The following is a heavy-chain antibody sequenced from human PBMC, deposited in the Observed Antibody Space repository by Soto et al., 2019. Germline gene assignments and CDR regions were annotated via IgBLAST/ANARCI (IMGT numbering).Heavy chain of an antibody. V-gene: IGHV4-4*02. CDR3: ARVMGDWGTYYYYYGMDV. J-gene: IGHJ6*02. CDR1: GGSISSSNW. D-gene: IGHD3-16*01. CDR2: IYHSGST. Sequence: SETLSLTCAVSGGSISSSNWWSWVRQPPGKGLEWIGEIYHSGSTNYNPSLKRRVTISVDKSKNQFSLKLSSVTAADTAVYYCARVMGDWGTYYYYYGMDVWGQGTTVTVSS.